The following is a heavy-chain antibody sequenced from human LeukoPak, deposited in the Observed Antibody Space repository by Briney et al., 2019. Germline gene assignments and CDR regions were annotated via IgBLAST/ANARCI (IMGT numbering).Heavy chain of an antibody. J-gene: IGHJ6*03. V-gene: IGHV4-39*07. D-gene: IGHD6-13*01. Sequence: SETLSLTCTVSGGSISSSSYYWGWIRQPPGKGLEWIGSIYYSGSTYYNPSLKSRVTISVDKSKNQFSLKLSSVTAADTAVYYCARETRSIAAAGTRPYYYYYYMDVWGKGTTVTVSS. CDR3: ARETRSIAAAGTRPYYYYYYMDV. CDR2: IYYSGST. CDR1: GGSISSSSYY.